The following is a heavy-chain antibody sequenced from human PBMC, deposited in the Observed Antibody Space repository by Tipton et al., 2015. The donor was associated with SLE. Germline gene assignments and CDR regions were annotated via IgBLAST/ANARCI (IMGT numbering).Heavy chain of an antibody. CDR1: GFTFSSYA. Sequence: SLRLSCAASGFTFSSYAMNWVRQAPGKGLEWVAVISNDGSNKYYADSVKGRFTISRDNSQNTLYLQMSSLRADDTAVYYCARKPDYWGQGTLVTVSS. CDR3: ARKPDY. V-gene: IGHV3-30-3*01. CDR2: ISNDGSNK. J-gene: IGHJ4*02.